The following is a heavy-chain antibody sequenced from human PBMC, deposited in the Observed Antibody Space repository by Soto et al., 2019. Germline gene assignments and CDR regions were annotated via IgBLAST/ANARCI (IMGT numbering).Heavy chain of an antibody. CDR1: GFTFSNAW. CDR3: TNDSSGYYYYFDY. J-gene: IGHJ4*02. D-gene: IGHD3-22*01. CDR2: IKRKTDGGTT. Sequence: GGSLRLSCAASGFTFSNAWMSWVRQAPGKGLEWVGRIKRKTDGGTTDYAAPVKGRFTISRDDSKNTLYQQMNSLKTEDPAVYYCTNDSSGYYYYFDYWGQGTLVTVSS. V-gene: IGHV3-15*01.